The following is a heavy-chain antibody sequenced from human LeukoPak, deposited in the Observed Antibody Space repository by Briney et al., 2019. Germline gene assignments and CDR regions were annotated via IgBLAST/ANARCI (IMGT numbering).Heavy chain of an antibody. CDR2: IYSGGST. Sequence: GGSLRLSCAASGFTVSSNYMSWVRQAPGKGLEWVSVIYSGGSTYYADSVKGRFTISRDNSKNTLYLQMNSLRAEDTAVYSCAKVDCSGDNCYSFFDYWGQGTLVTVSS. CDR1: GFTVSSNY. CDR3: AKVDCSGDNCYSFFDY. D-gene: IGHD2-15*01. J-gene: IGHJ4*02. V-gene: IGHV3-66*02.